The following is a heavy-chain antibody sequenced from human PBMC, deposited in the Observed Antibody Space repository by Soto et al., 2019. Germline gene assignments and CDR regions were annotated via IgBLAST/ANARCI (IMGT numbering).Heavy chain of an antibody. D-gene: IGHD6-6*01. CDR1: GGSVSSGSYF. J-gene: IGHJ6*02. Sequence: QVQLQESGPGLVKPSETLSLTCTVSGGSVSSGSYFWSWIRQPPGKGLEWIGYIYYSGSTNYNPSLKSRVTISVDTSKNQFSLKLSSMTAADTAVYYCARDYSSSSNYYYYYGMDVWGQGTTVTVSS. V-gene: IGHV4-61*01. CDR2: IYYSGST. CDR3: ARDYSSSSNYYYYYGMDV.